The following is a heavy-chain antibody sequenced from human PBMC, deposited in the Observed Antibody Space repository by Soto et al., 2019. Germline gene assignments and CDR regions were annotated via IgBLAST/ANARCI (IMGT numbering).Heavy chain of an antibody. J-gene: IGHJ4*02. V-gene: IGHV4-59*01. CDR3: ASVTFGGIVLAH. D-gene: IGHD3-16*01. CDR2: IHFNGNT. Sequence: SETLSLTCTVSAASFSKYYWTWIRQPPGKGLEWIGYIHFNGNTKYNPSLEGRLTISIDTSKKEFSLKLTSVTAADAAVYYCASVTFGGIVLAHWGQGTLVTVSS. CDR1: AASFSKYY.